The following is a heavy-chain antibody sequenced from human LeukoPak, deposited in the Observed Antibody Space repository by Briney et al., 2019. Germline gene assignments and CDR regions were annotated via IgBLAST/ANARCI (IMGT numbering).Heavy chain of an antibody. CDR3: TTDYYDSSGYRN. CDR1: GFTFSNAW. D-gene: IGHD3-22*01. Sequence: GGSLRLSCAASGFTFSNAWMTWVRQAIGKGPEWLGRIRGKADGETTDYAAPVKGRFTISRDDSKNTLYLQMNSLKTEDTAVYYCTTDYYDSSGYRNWGQGTLVTVSS. J-gene: IGHJ4*02. V-gene: IGHV3-15*01. CDR2: IRGKADGETT.